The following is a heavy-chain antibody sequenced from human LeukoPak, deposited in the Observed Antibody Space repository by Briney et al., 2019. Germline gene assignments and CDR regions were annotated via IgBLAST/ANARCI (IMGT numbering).Heavy chain of an antibody. CDR2: INHSGST. CDR1: GGSFSGYY. D-gene: IGHD1-26*01. J-gene: IGHJ4*02. Sequence: KSSETLSLTCAVYGGSFSGYYWSWIRQPPGKGLEWIGEINHSGSTNYNPSLKSRVTISVDTSKNQFSLKLSSVTAADTAVYYCAREDGSSFDYWGQGTLVTVSS. V-gene: IGHV4-34*01. CDR3: AREDGSSFDY.